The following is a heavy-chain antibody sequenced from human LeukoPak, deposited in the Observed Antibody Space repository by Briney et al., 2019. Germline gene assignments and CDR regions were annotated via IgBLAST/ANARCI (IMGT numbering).Heavy chain of an antibody. V-gene: IGHV4-31*03. Sequence: PSETLSLTCTVSGGSISRGGYYWSWIRQHPWKGLEWIGYIYYSGSTYYNPSLKSRVTISVHTSKNQFSLKLSSVTAADTAVYYCERDRDGMDVWGQGTTVTVSS. CDR3: ERDRDGMDV. CDR2: IYYSGST. CDR1: GGSISRGGYY. J-gene: IGHJ6*02.